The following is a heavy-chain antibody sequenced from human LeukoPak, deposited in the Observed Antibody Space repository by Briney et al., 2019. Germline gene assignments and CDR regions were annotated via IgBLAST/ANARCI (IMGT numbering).Heavy chain of an antibody. CDR2: IYYSGST. CDR1: GGSISSYY. Sequence: TPSETLSLTCTVSGGSISSYYWSWIQQPPGKGLEWIGYIYYSGSTNYNPSLKSRVTISVDTSKNQFSLKLSSVTAADTAVYYCARSPVVTALDYWGQGTLVTVSS. D-gene: IGHD2-21*02. V-gene: IGHV4-59*08. J-gene: IGHJ4*02. CDR3: ARSPVVTALDY.